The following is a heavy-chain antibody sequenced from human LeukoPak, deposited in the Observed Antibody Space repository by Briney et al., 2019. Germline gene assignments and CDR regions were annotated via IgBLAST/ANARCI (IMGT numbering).Heavy chain of an antibody. V-gene: IGHV3-23*01. J-gene: IGHJ3*02. CDR3: AKDYLDIVVVPAALDAFDI. Sequence: SGGSLRLSCAASGXTFSRYAMSWVRQVPGKGLEWVSVISGSGGSTYYADSVKGRFTISRDNSKNTLYLQMNSLRAEDTAVYYCAKDYLDIVVVPAALDAFDIWGQGTMVTVSS. D-gene: IGHD2-2*03. CDR1: GXTFSRYA. CDR2: ISGSGGST.